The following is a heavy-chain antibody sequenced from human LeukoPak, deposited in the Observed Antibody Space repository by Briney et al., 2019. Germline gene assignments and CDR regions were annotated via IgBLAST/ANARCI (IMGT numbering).Heavy chain of an antibody. J-gene: IGHJ5*02. V-gene: IGHV4-34*01. CDR3: ASAVGVLVSWFDP. D-gene: IGHD2-8*02. CDR2: INHSGST. Sequence: PSETLSLTCAVYGGSFSGYYWSWIRQPPGKGLEWIGEINHSGSTNYNPSLKSRVTISVDTSKNQFSLKLSSVTAADTAVYYCASAVGVLVSWFDPWGQGTLVTVSS. CDR1: GGSFSGYY.